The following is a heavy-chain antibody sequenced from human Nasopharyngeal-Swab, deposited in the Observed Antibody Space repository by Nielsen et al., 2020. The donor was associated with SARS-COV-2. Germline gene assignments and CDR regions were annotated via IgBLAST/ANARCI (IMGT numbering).Heavy chain of an antibody. Sequence: WIRQPPGKGLEWVSTLSGTGESTYYADSVTGRFAISRDNSNNTLYLQMHGLRAEDTAIYFCAKAWAAAGPSFYYYMDVWGKGTTVTVSS. CDR3: AKAWAAAGPSFYYYMDV. V-gene: IGHV3-23*01. CDR2: LSGTGEST. D-gene: IGHD6-13*01. J-gene: IGHJ6*03.